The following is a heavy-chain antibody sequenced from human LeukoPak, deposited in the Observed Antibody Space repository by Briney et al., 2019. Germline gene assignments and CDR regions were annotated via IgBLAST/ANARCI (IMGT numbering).Heavy chain of an antibody. CDR3: AKDGGDSSGYLHY. CDR1: GFTFSSYG. Sequence: GRSLRLSCAASGFTFSSYGMHWVRQAPGKGLEWVAVISYDGSNKYYADSVKGRFTISRDNSKNTLYLQMNSLRAEDTAVYYCAKDGGDSSGYLHYWGQGTLVTVSS. CDR2: ISYDGSNK. V-gene: IGHV3-30*18. J-gene: IGHJ4*02. D-gene: IGHD3-22*01.